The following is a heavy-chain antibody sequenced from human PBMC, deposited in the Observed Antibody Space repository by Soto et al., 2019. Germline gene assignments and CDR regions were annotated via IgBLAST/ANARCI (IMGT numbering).Heavy chain of an antibody. CDR3: AREKSPRGTMITRPY. J-gene: IGHJ4*02. D-gene: IGHD3-22*01. CDR2: ISSSGSTI. V-gene: IGHV3-11*01. Sequence: GGSLRLSCAASGFTFSDYYMSWIRQAPGKGLEWVSYISSSGSTIYYAGSVKGRFTISRDNAKNSLYLQMNSLRAEDTAVYYCAREKSPRGTMITRPYWGQGTLVTVSS. CDR1: GFTFSDYY.